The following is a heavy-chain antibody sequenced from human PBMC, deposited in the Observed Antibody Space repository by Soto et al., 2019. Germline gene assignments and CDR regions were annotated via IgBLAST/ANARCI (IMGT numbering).Heavy chain of an antibody. CDR3: ARDCLVVVITPPFDDYYYGMDV. Sequence: QVQLVQSGAEVKKPGASVKVSCKASGYTFTGYYMHWVRQAPGQGLEWMGWINPNSGGTNYAQKFQGRVTMTRDTSISTAYMGLSRLRSDDTAVYYCARDCLVVVITPPFDDYYYGMDVWGQGTTVTVSS. J-gene: IGHJ6*02. D-gene: IGHD3-22*01. CDR1: GYTFTGYY. V-gene: IGHV1-2*02. CDR2: INPNSGGT.